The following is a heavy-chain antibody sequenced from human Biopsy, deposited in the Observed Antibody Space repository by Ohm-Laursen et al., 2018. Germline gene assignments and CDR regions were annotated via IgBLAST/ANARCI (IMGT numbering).Heavy chain of an antibody. D-gene: IGHD4-23*01. CDR1: GGSFTGHY. Sequence: SDTLSLPCTVSGGSFTGHYWTWIRQPPGQGLEWIGHISHTGYTSYKSSLKSRVTISLDTSRKHFPLRLTFLAAANTAVYYCARGSNEYGGLYFPHWGQGTLVTVSS. CDR3: ARGSNEYGGLYFPH. CDR2: ISHTGYT. J-gene: IGHJ1*01. V-gene: IGHV4-59*11.